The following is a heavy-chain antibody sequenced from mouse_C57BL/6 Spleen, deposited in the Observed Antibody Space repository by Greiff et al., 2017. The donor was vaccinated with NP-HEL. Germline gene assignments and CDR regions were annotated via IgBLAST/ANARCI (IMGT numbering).Heavy chain of an antibody. J-gene: IGHJ2*01. D-gene: IGHD1-1*01. CDR1: GYTFTSYW. V-gene: IGHV1-69*01. CDR3: ARSRGSSYGGY. CDR2: IDPSDSYT. Sequence: VQLQQSGAELVMPGASVKLSCKASGYTFTSYWMHWVKQRPGQGLEWIGEIDPSDSYTNYNQKFKGKSTLTVDKSSSTAYMQLSSLTSEDSAVYYCARSRGSSYGGYWGQSTTLTVSS.